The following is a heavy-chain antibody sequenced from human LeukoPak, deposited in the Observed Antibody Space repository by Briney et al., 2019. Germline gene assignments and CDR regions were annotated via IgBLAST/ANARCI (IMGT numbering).Heavy chain of an antibody. CDR3: ARASILYASFDY. D-gene: IGHD3-9*01. V-gene: IGHV4-59*01. J-gene: IGHJ4*02. CDR1: GGSISSYY. CDR2: IYYSGST. Sequence: SETLSLTCIVSGGSISSYYWSWIRQPPGKGLEWIGYIYYSGSTNYNPSLKSRVTISVDTSKNQFSLKLSSVTAADTAVYYCARASILYASFDYWGQGTLVTVSS.